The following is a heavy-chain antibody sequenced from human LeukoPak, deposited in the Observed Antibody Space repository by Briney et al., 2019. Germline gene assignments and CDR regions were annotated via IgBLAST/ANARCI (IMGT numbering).Heavy chain of an antibody. CDR1: GFTVSSNY. CDR3: ARARGVAGLHWFDP. J-gene: IGHJ5*02. D-gene: IGHD6-19*01. Sequence: GGSLRLSCAASGFTVSSNYMSWVRQAPGKGLEWVSVIYSGGSTYYADSVKGRFTISRDNSKNTLYLQMNSLRAEDTAVYYCARARGVAGLHWFDPWGQGTLVTVSS. V-gene: IGHV3-66*01. CDR2: IYSGGST.